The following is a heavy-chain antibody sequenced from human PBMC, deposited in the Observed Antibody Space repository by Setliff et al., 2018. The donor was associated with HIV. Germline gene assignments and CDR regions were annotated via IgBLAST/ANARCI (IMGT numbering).Heavy chain of an antibody. CDR2: IYHTGST. J-gene: IGHJ5*02. V-gene: IGHV4-4*02. CDR1: GGSINGSNW. Sequence: SETLSLTCAVSGGSINGSNWWSWVRQPPGKGLEWIGEIYHTGSTNYNPSLKSRVTISVDESSNQFSLNVKSMTAADTAIDYCARRGSSWYSHWFDPWGQGTLVTVSS. CDR3: ARRGSSWYSHWFDP. D-gene: IGHD6-13*01.